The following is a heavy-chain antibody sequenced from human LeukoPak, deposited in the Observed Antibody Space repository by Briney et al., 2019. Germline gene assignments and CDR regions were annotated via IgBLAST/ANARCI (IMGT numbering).Heavy chain of an antibody. CDR1: GGSISSSSYY. J-gene: IGHJ5*02. CDR2: IYYSGST. V-gene: IGHV4-39*07. Sequence: SETLSLTCTVSGGSISSSSYYWGWIRQPPGKGLEWIGSIYYSGSTYYNPSLKSRVTISVDTSKNQLSLKLSSVTAADTAVYYCARVRSAAGELLLNWFDPWGQGTLVTVSS. CDR3: ARVRSAAGELLLNWFDP. D-gene: IGHD3-10*01.